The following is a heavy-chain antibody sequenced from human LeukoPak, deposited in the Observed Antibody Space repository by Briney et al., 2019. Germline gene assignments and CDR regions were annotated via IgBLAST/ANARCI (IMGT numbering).Heavy chain of an antibody. CDR1: GFTFSSYS. V-gene: IGHV3-21*01. CDR2: ISSHSSYI. CDR3: AREIGAGTTWGWYYFDY. Sequence: GGSLRLSCAASGFTFSSYSMNWVRQAPGKGLEWVSSISSHSSYIYYADSVKGRFTISRDNAKNSLYLQMNSLRAEDTAVYYCAREIGAGTTWGWYYFDYWGQGTLVTVSS. D-gene: IGHD1-1*01. J-gene: IGHJ4*02.